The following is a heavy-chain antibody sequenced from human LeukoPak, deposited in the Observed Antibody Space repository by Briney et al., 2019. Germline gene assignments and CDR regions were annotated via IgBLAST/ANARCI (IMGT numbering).Heavy chain of an antibody. CDR2: ISAYNDNT. Sequence: ASVKVSCKASGYTFTSYGISWVRQAPGQGLEWMGWISAYNDNTNYAQKIQGRVTVTTDTSTSTAYMELRSLRSDDTAVYYCATGTYDSSGYYYRRVWFLGFDYWGQGTLVTVSS. CDR1: GYTFTSYG. D-gene: IGHD3-22*01. V-gene: IGHV1-18*01. CDR3: ATGTYDSSGYYYRRVWFLGFDY. J-gene: IGHJ4*02.